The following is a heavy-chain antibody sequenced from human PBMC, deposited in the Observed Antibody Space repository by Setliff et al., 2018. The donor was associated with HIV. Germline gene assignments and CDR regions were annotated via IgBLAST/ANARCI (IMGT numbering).Heavy chain of an antibody. J-gene: IGHJ4*02. CDR1: GYTFTSDY. CDR2: INPAGNPT. D-gene: IGHD3-22*01. CDR3: AREIDNYDDSGRAY. V-gene: IGHV1-46*01. Sequence: ASVKVSCKASGYTFTSDYIHWVRQAPGQGLEWMGIINPAGNPTSYAQKYQGRVTMTRDTSIRTVYMELSRLRSDDTAVYYCAREIDNYDDSGRAYWGQGTQVTVSS.